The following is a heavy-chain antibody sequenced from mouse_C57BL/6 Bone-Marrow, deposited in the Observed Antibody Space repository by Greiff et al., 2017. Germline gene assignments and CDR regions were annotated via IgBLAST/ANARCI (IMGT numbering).Heavy chain of an antibody. CDR3: AEVYYYGSSYFDY. CDR1: GYTFTGYW. J-gene: IGHJ2*01. CDR2: ILPGSGST. V-gene: IGHV1-9*01. D-gene: IGHD1-1*01. Sequence: VQLQQSGAELMKPGASVKLSCKATGYTFTGYWIEWVKQRPGHGLEWIGEILPGSGSTNYTEKFKGKATFTADTSSNTAYMQLSSLTTEDSAIYYCAEVYYYGSSYFDYWGQGTTLTVSS.